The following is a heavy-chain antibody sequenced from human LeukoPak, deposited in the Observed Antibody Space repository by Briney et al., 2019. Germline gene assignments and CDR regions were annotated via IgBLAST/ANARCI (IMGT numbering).Heavy chain of an antibody. CDR1: GYTFTSYD. J-gene: IGHJ5*02. V-gene: IGHV1-8*01. CDR3: AGGPGILTGYNWFDP. CDR2: MNPNSGNT. D-gene: IGHD3-9*01. Sequence: ASVKVSCKASGYTFTSYDINWVRQATGQGLEWMGWMNPNSGNTGYAQKFQGRVTMTRNTSISTAYMELSSLRSEDTAVYYCAGGPGILTGYNWFDPWGQGTLVTVSS.